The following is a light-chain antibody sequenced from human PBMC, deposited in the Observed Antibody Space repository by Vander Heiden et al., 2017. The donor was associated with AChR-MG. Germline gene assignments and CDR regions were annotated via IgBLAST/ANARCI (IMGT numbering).Light chain of an antibody. CDR1: QTISSY. CDR2: GAS. Sequence: DIQMTQSPSSLSAFVGDRVTITCRASQTISSYLNWYQQKPGKAPKVVIYGASNLESGVPSRFSGSVSGTEFTLTISSLQPEDLGTYYCQQTRSSPRTFGGGTKIEIK. J-gene: IGKJ4*01. V-gene: IGKV1-39*01. CDR3: QQTRSSPRT.